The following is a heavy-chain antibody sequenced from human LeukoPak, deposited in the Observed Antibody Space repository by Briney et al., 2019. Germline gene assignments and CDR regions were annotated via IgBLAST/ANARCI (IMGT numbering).Heavy chain of an antibody. Sequence: SETLSLTCAVYGGSFSGYYWSWIRQPPGKGLEWIGEINHSGSTNYNPSLKSRVTISVDTSKNQFSLKLSSVTAADTAVYYCARRDPAGNYFDYWGQGTLVTVSS. CDR1: GGSFSGYY. CDR2: INHSGST. J-gene: IGHJ4*02. CDR3: ARRDPAGNYFDY. D-gene: IGHD2-2*01. V-gene: IGHV4-34*01.